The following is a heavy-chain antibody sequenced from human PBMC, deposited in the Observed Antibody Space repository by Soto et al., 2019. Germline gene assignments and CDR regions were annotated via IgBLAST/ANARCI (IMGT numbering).Heavy chain of an antibody. CDR3: ARSPHYYDSSGPKQNNYYYGMDV. D-gene: IGHD3-22*01. V-gene: IGHV1-69*13. CDR1: GGTFSSYA. J-gene: IGHJ6*02. CDR2: IIPIFGTA. Sequence: ASVKVSCKASGGTFSSYAISWVRRAPGQGLEWMGGIIPIFGTANYAQKFQGRVTITADESTSTAYMELSSLRSEDTAVYYCARSPHYYDSSGPKQNNYYYGMDVWGQGTTVTVSS.